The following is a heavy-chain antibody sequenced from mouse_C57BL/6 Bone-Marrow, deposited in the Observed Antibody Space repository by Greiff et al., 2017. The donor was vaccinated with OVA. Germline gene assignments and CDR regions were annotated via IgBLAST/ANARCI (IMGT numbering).Heavy chain of an antibody. Sequence: QVQLQQPGAELVRPGTSVKLSCKASGYTFTSYWMHWVKQRPGQGLEWIGVIDPSDSYTNYNQKFKGKATLTVDTSSSTAYMQLSSLTSEDSAVYYCTVVATGNWGQGTTLTVSS. V-gene: IGHV1-59*01. J-gene: IGHJ2*01. CDR1: GYTFTSYW. CDR3: TVVATGN. D-gene: IGHD1-1*01. CDR2: IDPSDSYT.